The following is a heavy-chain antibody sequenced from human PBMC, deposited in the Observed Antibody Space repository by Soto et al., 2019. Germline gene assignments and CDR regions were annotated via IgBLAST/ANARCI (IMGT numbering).Heavy chain of an antibody. CDR3: AGEITMVRGVIIKGSSYNWFDP. CDR1: GFTFSDYY. D-gene: IGHD3-10*01. J-gene: IGHJ5*02. CDR2: ISSSGSTI. V-gene: IGHV3-11*01. Sequence: QVQLVESGGGLVKPGGSLRLSCAASGFTFSDYYMSWIRQAPGKGLEWVSYISSSGSTIYYADSVKGRFTISRDNAKNSLYLQMNSLRAEDTAVYYCAGEITMVRGVIIKGSSYNWFDPWGQGTLVTVSS.